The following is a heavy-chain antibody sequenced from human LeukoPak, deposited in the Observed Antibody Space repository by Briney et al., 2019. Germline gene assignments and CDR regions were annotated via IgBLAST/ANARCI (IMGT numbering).Heavy chain of an antibody. Sequence: ASVKVSCKASGYTFTSYGISWVRQAPGQGLEWMGWISAYNGNTNYAQKLQGRVTMTTDTSTSTAYMELRSLTSDDTAVYYCASRILDRIVVVPAAIDWGQGTLVTVSS. CDR3: ASRILDRIVVVPAAID. J-gene: IGHJ4*02. D-gene: IGHD2-2*02. V-gene: IGHV1-18*01. CDR1: GYTFTSYG. CDR2: ISAYNGNT.